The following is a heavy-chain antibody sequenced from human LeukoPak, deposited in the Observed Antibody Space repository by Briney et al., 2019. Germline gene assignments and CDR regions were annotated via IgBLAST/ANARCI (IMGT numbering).Heavy chain of an antibody. D-gene: IGHD2-15*01. V-gene: IGHV3-30-3*01. CDR1: GFTFSSYA. CDR3: ASGSGGSAIDY. J-gene: IGHJ4*02. Sequence: GGSLRLSCAASGFTFSSYAMHWVRQAPGKGLEWVAVISYDGSNKYYADSVKGRFTISRDNSKNTLYLQMNSLRAEDTAVYYCASGSGGSAIDYWGQGTLVTVSS. CDR2: ISYDGSNK.